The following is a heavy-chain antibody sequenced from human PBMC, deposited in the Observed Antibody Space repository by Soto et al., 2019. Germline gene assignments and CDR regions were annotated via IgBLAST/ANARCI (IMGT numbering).Heavy chain of an antibody. J-gene: IGHJ6*02. V-gene: IGHV4-59*01. D-gene: IGHD1-7*01. CDR2: IYYSGST. Sequence: ASETLSLTCTVSGGSISSYYCSWIRQPPGKGLEWIGYIYYSGSTNYNPSLKSRVTISVDTSKNQFSLKLSSVTAADTAVYYCARDSATGTTGTYYYYGMDVWGQGTTVTVSS. CDR1: GGSISSYY. CDR3: ARDSATGTTGTYYYYGMDV.